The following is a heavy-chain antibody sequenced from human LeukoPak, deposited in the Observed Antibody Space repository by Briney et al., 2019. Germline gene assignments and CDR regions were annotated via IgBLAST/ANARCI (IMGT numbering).Heavy chain of an antibody. CDR1: GFTFSSYG. J-gene: IGHJ5*02. D-gene: IGHD6-13*01. Sequence: GGSLRLSCAASGFTFSSYGMHWVRQAPGKGLEWVSYISSSSSTIYYADSVKGRFTISRDNSKNTLYLQMNSLRAEDAAVYYCAKEDRERDGYSSSWHLYNWFDPWGQGTLVTVSS. V-gene: IGHV3-48*01. CDR3: AKEDRERDGYSSSWHLYNWFDP. CDR2: ISSSSSTI.